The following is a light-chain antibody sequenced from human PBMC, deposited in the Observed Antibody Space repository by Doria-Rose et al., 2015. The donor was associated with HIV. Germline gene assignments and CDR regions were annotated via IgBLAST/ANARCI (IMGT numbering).Light chain of an antibody. V-gene: IGKV3-20*01. Sequence: TQSPGTLSLSPGERATLSCRASQSFSSTYLAWYQQKLSQAPSLLIYDGSTRATGIPDGFSASGSGTDFTLTINRLEPEDFALYYCHQYGTSWTFGQGTKVE. J-gene: IGKJ1*01. CDR2: DGS. CDR3: HQYGTSWT. CDR1: QSFSSTY.